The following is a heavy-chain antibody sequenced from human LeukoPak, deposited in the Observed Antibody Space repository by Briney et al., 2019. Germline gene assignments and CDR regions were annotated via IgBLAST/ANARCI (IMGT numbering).Heavy chain of an antibody. D-gene: IGHD6-13*01. CDR2: IKQDGSEK. J-gene: IGHJ5*02. CDR3: ARALGAGWDNWFDP. CDR1: GFTFSSYW. Sequence: GDLRLYCAASGFTFSSYWMSWVRQAPGKGLEWVANIKQDGSEKYYVDSVKVRFTISRYNAKNSLYLQMNSLRAEDTAVYYCARALGAGWDNWFDPWGQGTLVTVSS. V-gene: IGHV3-7*01.